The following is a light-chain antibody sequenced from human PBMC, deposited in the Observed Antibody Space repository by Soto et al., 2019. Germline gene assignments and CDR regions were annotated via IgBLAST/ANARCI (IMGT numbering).Light chain of an antibody. CDR2: RNH. J-gene: IGLJ1*01. CDR1: SSNIESNY. Sequence: QSVLTQPPSASGTPGQTVTISCSGSSSNIESNYVYWYQQVPVTAPKLLIYRNHQRPSGVPDRFSGSKSGTSGSLAISGLRSEDDADYYCATWDDNLRGYIFGPGTQLTVL. V-gene: IGLV1-47*01. CDR3: ATWDDNLRGYI.